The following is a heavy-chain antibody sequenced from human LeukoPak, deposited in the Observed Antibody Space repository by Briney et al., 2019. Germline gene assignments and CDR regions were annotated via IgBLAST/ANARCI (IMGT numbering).Heavy chain of an antibody. CDR2: IYTSGST. Sequence: PSETLSLTCAISGGSIGSSNWWTWVRQPAGKGLEWIGRIYTSGSTNYNPSLKSRVTMSVDTSKNQFSLKLSSVTAADTAVYYCAREGYSSNLRPFDYWGQGTLVTVSS. D-gene: IGHD6-13*01. CDR1: GGSIGSSNW. J-gene: IGHJ4*02. CDR3: AREGYSSNLRPFDY. V-gene: IGHV4-4*07.